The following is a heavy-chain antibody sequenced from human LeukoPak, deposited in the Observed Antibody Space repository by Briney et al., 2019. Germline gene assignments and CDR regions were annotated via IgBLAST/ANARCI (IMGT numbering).Heavy chain of an antibody. D-gene: IGHD6-13*01. V-gene: IGHV3-48*03. Sequence: PGGSLRLSCAASGFTFSSYEMNWVRQAPGKGLEWVSYISSSGSTIYYADSVKGRFTISRDNAKNSLYLQMNSLRAEDTAVYYCARLKQQLVRNNWFDPWGQGTLVTVSS. CDR1: GFTFSSYE. CDR2: ISSSGSTI. J-gene: IGHJ5*02. CDR3: ARLKQQLVRNNWFDP.